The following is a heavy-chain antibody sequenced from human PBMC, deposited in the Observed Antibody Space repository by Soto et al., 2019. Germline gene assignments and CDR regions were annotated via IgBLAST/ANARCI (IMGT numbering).Heavy chain of an antibody. CDR3: ARELTMVRGAIDY. Sequence: EVQLVESGGGLVQPGGSLRLSCAASGFTFSSYSMNWVRQAPGKGLEWVSYISSSSSTIYYADSVKGRFTISRDNAKNSLYLQMNSLRAEDTAVYYCARELTMVRGAIDYWGQGTLVTVSS. D-gene: IGHD3-10*01. CDR2: ISSSSSTI. CDR1: GFTFSSYS. J-gene: IGHJ4*02. V-gene: IGHV3-48*01.